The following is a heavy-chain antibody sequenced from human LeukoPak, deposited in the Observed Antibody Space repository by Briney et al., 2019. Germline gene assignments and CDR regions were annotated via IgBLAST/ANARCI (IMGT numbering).Heavy chain of an antibody. J-gene: IGHJ4*02. V-gene: IGHV1-46*01. CDR1: GHTFTNYH. CDR2: VYATGGVG. CDR3: ETEAARSYYFDY. Sequence: SVKVSCKLSGHTFTNYHIHCGRGAPGPGDEWMDGVYATGGVGINKKTFPVRVTMTRDSSTGTVYMELSSLRVEDTAIYYCETEAARSYYFDYWGQGIQVTVSS.